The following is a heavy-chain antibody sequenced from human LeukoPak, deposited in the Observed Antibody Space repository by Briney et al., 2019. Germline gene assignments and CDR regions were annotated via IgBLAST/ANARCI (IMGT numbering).Heavy chain of an antibody. D-gene: IGHD4-17*01. CDR3: ARAMTTATTFGFY. V-gene: IGHV1-46*01. Sequence: ASVKVSCTASGYTFTGYYMHWVRQAPGQGLEWMGIINPSGGSTSYAQKFQGRVAMTRDTSTSTVYMELSSLRSEDTAVYYCARAMTTATTFGFYWGQGTLVTVSS. J-gene: IGHJ4*02. CDR2: INPSGGST. CDR1: GYTFTGYY.